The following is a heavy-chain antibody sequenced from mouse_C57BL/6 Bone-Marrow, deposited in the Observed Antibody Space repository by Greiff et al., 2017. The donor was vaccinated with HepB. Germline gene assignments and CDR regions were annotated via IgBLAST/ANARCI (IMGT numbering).Heavy chain of an antibody. V-gene: IGHV1-54*01. CDR1: GYAFTNYL. Sequence: QVQLQQSGAELVRPGTSVKVSCKASGYAFTNYLIEWVKQRPGQGLVWIGVSNPGSGGTNYNEKFKGKATLTADKSSSTAYMQLSSLTSEYSAVYFCARGGWLLRYWYFDVWGTGTTVTVSS. CDR3: ARGGWLLRYWYFDV. J-gene: IGHJ1*03. D-gene: IGHD2-3*01. CDR2: SNPGSGGT.